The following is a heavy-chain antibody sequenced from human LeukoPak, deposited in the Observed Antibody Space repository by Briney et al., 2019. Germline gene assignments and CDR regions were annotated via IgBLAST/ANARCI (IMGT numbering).Heavy chain of an antibody. CDR3: ATCPTDKYDDDHADY. V-gene: IGHV3-7*01. J-gene: IGHJ4*02. CDR2: IKEDGSEK. CDR1: GFMFNNYW. D-gene: IGHD3-3*01. Sequence: GGSLRLSCAASGFMFNNYWMSWVRQAPGEGLEGVAHIKEDGSEKYYVDSVKGRFTISRDNAKNLLYLQMNSLRAEDTAVYYCATCPTDKYDDDHADYWGQGSLVTVSS.